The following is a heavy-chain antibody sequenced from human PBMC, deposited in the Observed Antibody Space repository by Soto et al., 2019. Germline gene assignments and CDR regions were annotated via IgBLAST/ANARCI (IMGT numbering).Heavy chain of an antibody. CDR1: GGTFSSYT. J-gene: IGHJ4*02. Sequence: QVQLVQSGAEVKKPGSSVKVSCKASGGTFSSYTISWVRQAPGQGLEWMGRIIPILGIANYAQKFQGRVTITADKSTSTAYMELSSLRSEDTAVYYCARADSSGSWSPPGYWGQGTLVTVSS. D-gene: IGHD6-13*01. V-gene: IGHV1-69*02. CDR3: ARADSSGSWSPPGY. CDR2: IIPILGIA.